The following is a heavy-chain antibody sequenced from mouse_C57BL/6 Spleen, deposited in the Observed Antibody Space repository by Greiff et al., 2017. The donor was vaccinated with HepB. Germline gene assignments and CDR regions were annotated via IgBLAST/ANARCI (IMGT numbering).Heavy chain of an antibody. CDR2: IYPGSGST. V-gene: IGHV1-55*01. D-gene: IGHD1-1*01. J-gene: IGHJ1*03. CDR3: ARGYYGSSSYWYFDV. Sequence: QVQLQQSGAELVKPGASVKMSCKASGYTFTSYWITWVKQRPGQGLEWIGDIYPGSGSTNYNEKFKSKATLTVDTSSSTAYMQLSSLTSEDSAVYYCARGYYGSSSYWYFDVWGTGTTVTVSS. CDR1: GYTFTSYW.